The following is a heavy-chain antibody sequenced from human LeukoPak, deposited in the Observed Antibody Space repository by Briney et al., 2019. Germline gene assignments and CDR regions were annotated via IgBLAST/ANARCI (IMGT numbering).Heavy chain of an antibody. D-gene: IGHD3-3*01. V-gene: IGHV4-34*12. CDR3: ARRNYDVLSGYYDAFDI. CDR2: VIHTGST. Sequence: PSETLSLTCAVYGGSFSGYYWSWIRQPPGKGLEWIGEVIHTGSTNYNPSLRSRVTISVDTSKNQFSLKLTSVTAADTAVYYCARRNYDVLSGYYDAFDIWDQGTMVTVSS. CDR1: GGSFSGYY. J-gene: IGHJ3*02.